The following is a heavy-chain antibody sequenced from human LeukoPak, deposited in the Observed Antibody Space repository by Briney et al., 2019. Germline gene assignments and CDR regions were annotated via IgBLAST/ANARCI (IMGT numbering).Heavy chain of an antibody. V-gene: IGHV3-48*03. CDR3: ASPQWLAF. CDR2: ISTSGSTI. D-gene: IGHD6-19*01. J-gene: IGHJ4*02. CDR1: GFTFSDYE. Sequence: SGGSLRLSCAASGFTFSDYEMNWVRQAPGKGLEWVSYISTSGSTIYYADSVKGRFTISRDNAKNSLYLQMNGLRAEDTAIYYCASPQWLAFWGQGTLVTVSS.